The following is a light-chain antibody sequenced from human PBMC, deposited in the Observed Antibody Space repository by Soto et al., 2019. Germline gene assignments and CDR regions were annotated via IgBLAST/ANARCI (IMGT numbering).Light chain of an antibody. Sequence: EIVLTQSPATLSVSPGERATLSCRASQGVSSNLAWYQQKPGQGPRLLIYGASTRATGIPARFSGSGSGTEFTLNISSLQPEDFALYYCQQYNNWPPRGTFGQGTKVEI. V-gene: IGKV3-15*01. J-gene: IGKJ1*01. CDR3: QQYNNWPPRGT. CDR2: GAS. CDR1: QGVSSN.